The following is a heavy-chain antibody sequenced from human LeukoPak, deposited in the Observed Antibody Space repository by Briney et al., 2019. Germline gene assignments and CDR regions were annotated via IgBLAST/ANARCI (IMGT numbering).Heavy chain of an antibody. CDR2: ISGSGGST. J-gene: IGHJ4*02. D-gene: IGHD2-2*01. Sequence: HPGGSLRLSCAASGFTFSSYAMSWVRQAPGKGLEWVSAISGSGGSTYYADSVKGRFTISRDSSKNTLFLQMNSLGAEDTAVYYCVKDGHCTHTSCYYFDYWGQGTLVTVSS. CDR1: GFTFSSYA. CDR3: VKDGHCTHTSCYYFDY. V-gene: IGHV3-23*01.